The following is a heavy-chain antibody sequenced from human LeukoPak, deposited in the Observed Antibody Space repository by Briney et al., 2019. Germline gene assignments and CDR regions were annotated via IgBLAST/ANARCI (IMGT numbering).Heavy chain of an antibody. CDR2: ISAYNGNT. V-gene: IGHV1-18*04. Sequence: ASVKVSCKASGYTFTGYYMHWVRQAPGQGLEWMGWISAYNGNTNYAQKLQGRVTMTTDTSTSTAYMELRSLRSDDTAVYYCARDRAEYYYDSSGYYIWGQGTLVTVSS. CDR1: GYTFTGYY. D-gene: IGHD3-22*01. CDR3: ARDRAEYYYDSSGYYI. J-gene: IGHJ4*02.